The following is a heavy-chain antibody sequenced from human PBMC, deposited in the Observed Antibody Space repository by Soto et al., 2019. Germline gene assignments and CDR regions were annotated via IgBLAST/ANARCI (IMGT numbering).Heavy chain of an antibody. V-gene: IGHV4-59*08. Sequence: PSETLSLTCTVSGGSISSYYWSWIRQPPGKGLEWIGYIYYSGSTNYNPSLKSRVTISVDTSKNQFSLKLSSVTAADTAVYYCARPRYSNTWDSAFEIWGQGTMVTVSS. CDR3: ARPRYSNTWDSAFEI. D-gene: IGHD6-13*01. CDR2: IYYSGST. J-gene: IGHJ3*02. CDR1: GGSISSYY.